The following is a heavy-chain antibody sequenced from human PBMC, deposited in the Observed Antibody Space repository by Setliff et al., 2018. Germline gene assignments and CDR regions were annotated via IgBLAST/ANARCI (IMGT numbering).Heavy chain of an antibody. CDR2: INHSGST. J-gene: IGHJ5*02. CDR1: GGSFSGYY. CDR3: ARGKNGSRQLVVLGWFDP. D-gene: IGHD3-22*01. Sequence: PSETLSLTCAVYGGSFSGYYWSWIRQPPGKGLEWIGEINHSGSTNYNPSLKSRVTISVGTSKNQFSLKLSSVTAADTAVYYCARGKNGSRQLVVLGWFDPWGQGTLVTVSS. V-gene: IGHV4-34*01.